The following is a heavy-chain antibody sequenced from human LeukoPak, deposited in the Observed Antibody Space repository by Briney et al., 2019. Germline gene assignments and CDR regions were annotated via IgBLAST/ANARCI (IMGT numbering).Heavy chain of an antibody. Sequence: GGSLRFSCAASGFTFSSYAMHWVRQAPGKGLEWVAVISYDGSNKYYADSVKGRFTISRDNSKNTLYLQMNSLRAEDTAVYYCARHDPKKYFDYWGQGTLVTVSS. CDR3: ARHDPKKYFDY. CDR2: ISYDGSNK. V-gene: IGHV3-30-3*01. J-gene: IGHJ4*02. CDR1: GFTFSSYA.